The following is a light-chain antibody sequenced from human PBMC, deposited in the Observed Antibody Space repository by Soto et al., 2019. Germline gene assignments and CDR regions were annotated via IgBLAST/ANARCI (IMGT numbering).Light chain of an antibody. J-gene: IGKJ3*01. CDR1: RSISTP. Sequence: DIRMTQSPSSLSASVGDSVTITCRASRSISTPLNWYQHKPGKAPNLLICAASSLHIGVPSRFSGSGSGTDVTLSISSLQPEDFATYFCQQSYSTPPPFGPGTKVDIK. V-gene: IGKV1-39*01. CDR3: QQSYSTPPP. CDR2: AAS.